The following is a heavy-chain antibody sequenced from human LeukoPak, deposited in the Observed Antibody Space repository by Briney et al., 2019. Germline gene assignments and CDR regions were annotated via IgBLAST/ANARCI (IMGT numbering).Heavy chain of an antibody. CDR3: ARGGTSGYSSTRHFWGGNYYFDY. D-gene: IGHD2-2*01. J-gene: IGHJ4*02. Sequence: GGSLRLSCAASGIILSSYWMSWVRQAPGQGLEWVANINQDGSEKYYLDSAKGRFTISRDNARNSLYLQVNSLRAEDTAVYYCARGGTSGYSSTRHFWGGNYYFDYWGQGSLVTVSS. V-gene: IGHV3-7*01. CDR2: INQDGSEK. CDR1: GIILSSYW.